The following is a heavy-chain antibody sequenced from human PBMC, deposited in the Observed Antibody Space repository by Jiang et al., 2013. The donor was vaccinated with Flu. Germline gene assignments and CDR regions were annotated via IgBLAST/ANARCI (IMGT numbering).Heavy chain of an antibody. CDR2: IKQDGSEK. CDR1: GFTFSSYW. J-gene: IGHJ6*02. D-gene: IGHD2-2*01. Sequence: PGGSLRLSCAASGFTFSSYWMSWVRQAPGKGLEWVANIKQDGSEKYYVDSVKGRFTISRDNAKNSLYLQMNSLRAEDTAVYYCARLPLGYCSSTSCPRAWYYGMDVWGQGTTVTVSS. CDR3: ARLPLGYCSSTSCPRAWYYGMDV. V-gene: IGHV3-7*01.